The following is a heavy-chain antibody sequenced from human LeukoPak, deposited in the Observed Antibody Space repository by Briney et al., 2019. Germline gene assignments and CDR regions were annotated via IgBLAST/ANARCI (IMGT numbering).Heavy chain of an antibody. D-gene: IGHD6-13*01. V-gene: IGHV1-8*01. J-gene: IGHJ4*02. Sequence: ASVKVSCKASGYTFTSYDINWVRQATGQVLEWMGWMNPNSGNTGYAQKFQGRVTMTRNTSISTAYMELSSLRSEDTAVYYCARGFGAAATPTGSDYWGQGTLVTVSS. CDR1: GYTFTSYD. CDR3: ARGFGAAATPTGSDY. CDR2: MNPNSGNT.